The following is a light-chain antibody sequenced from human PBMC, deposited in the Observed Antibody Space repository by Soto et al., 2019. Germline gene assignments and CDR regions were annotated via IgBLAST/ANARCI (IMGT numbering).Light chain of an antibody. J-gene: IGKJ5*01. CDR1: QSLLHSSGYSY. V-gene: IGKV2-28*01. Sequence: DIVMTQSPLSLPVTPGEPASISCRSSQSLLHSSGYSYLDWYLQKPGQSPQLLIYLGSNRASGVPDRFSGSGSGKDFTLKISRVEAEDVGVYYCMQALKSPPTFGQGTRLEIX. CDR2: LGS. CDR3: MQALKSPPT.